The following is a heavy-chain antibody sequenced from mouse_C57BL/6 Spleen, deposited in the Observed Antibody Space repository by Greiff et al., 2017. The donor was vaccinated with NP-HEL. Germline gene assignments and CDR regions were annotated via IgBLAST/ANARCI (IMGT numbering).Heavy chain of an antibody. D-gene: IGHD4-1*01. J-gene: IGHJ4*01. Sequence: QVQLQQPGAELVRPGSSVKLSCKASGYTFTSYWMDWVKQRPGQGLEWIGNIYPSDSETHYNQKFKDKATLTVDKSSSTAYMQLSSLTSEDSAVYYCARKDWEDAMDYWGQGTSVTVSS. V-gene: IGHV1-61*01. CDR1: GYTFTSYW. CDR2: IYPSDSET. CDR3: ARKDWEDAMDY.